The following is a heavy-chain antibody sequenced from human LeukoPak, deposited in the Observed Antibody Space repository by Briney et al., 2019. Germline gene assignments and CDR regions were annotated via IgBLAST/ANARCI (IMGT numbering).Heavy chain of an antibody. CDR1: GFTFSNAW. CDR3: TTVPPFNWNLDY. CDR2: IKSKTDGGTT. Sequence: GGSLRLSCAASGFTFSNAWMSWVRQAPGKGLEWVGRIKSKTDGGTTDYAAPVKGRFTISRDDSKNTLYLQMNSLKTGDTAVYYCTTVPPFNWNLDYWGQGTLVTVSS. D-gene: IGHD1-20*01. J-gene: IGHJ4*02. V-gene: IGHV3-15*01.